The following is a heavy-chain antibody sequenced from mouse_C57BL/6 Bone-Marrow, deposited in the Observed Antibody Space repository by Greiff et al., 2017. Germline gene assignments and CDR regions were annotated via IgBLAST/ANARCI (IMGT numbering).Heavy chain of an antibody. D-gene: IGHD1-1*01. CDR2: IDPSDSYP. V-gene: IGHV1-69*01. CDR1: GYTFTSYW. CDR3: ARTMTTVVGGYFDV. Sequence: QVQLQQPGAELVMPGASVKLSCKASGYTFTSYWMHWVKQRPGQGLEWIGEIDPSDSYPNYNQKFKGKSTLTVDKSSSTAYVQLSSRTSEDCAVYDCARTMTTVVGGYFDVWGTGTTVTVSS. J-gene: IGHJ1*03.